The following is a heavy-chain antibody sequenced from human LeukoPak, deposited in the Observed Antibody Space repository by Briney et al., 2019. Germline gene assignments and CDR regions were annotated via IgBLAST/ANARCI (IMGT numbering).Heavy chain of an antibody. D-gene: IGHD3-10*01. Sequence: PGGSLRLSCAASGFTFSDYYMSWIRPAPGKGLEWVSYISSSGSTIYYADSVRGRFTIYRDNAKNSLYLQMNNLRAEDTAVYYCAGGYGSGSYSAWGQGTLVTVSS. CDR1: GFTFSDYY. J-gene: IGHJ5*02. V-gene: IGHV3-11*01. CDR3: AGGYGSGSYSA. CDR2: ISSSGSTI.